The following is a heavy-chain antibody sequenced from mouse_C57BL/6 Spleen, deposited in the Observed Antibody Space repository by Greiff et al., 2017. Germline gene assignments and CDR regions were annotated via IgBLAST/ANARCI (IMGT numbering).Heavy chain of an antibody. D-gene: IGHD2-3*01. V-gene: IGHV1-54*01. CDR3: ARGGDGLDY. CDR2: INPSSGGT. J-gene: IGHJ2*01. CDR1: GYAFTNYL. Sequence: QVQLQQSGAELVRPGTSVKVSCKASGYAFTNYLIEWVKQRPGQGLEWIGEINPSSGGTTYNQKFKAKATLTVDKSSSTAYMQLKSLTSEDSAVYYCARGGDGLDYWGQGTTLTVSS.